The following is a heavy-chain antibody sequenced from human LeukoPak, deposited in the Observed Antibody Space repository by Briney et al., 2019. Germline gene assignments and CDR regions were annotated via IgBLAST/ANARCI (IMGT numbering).Heavy chain of an antibody. V-gene: IGHV4-31*03. J-gene: IGHJ4*02. D-gene: IGHD6-13*01. Sequence: SETLSLTCTVSGGSISSGGYYWSWIRQHPGKGLEWIGYIYYSGSTYYNPSLKSRVTISVDTSKNQFSLKLSSVTAADTAVYYCARAWYSSRNFDYWGQGTLVAVSS. CDR3: ARAWYSSRNFDY. CDR2: IYYSGST. CDR1: GGSISSGGYY.